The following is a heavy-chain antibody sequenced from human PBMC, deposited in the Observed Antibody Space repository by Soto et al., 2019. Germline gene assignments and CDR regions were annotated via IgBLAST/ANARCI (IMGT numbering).Heavy chain of an antibody. J-gene: IGHJ4*02. CDR2: IKSKTDGGTT. CDR3: TTAYSNYVDYFDY. Sequence: GGSLRLSCAASGFTFSNAWMSWVRQAPGKGLEWVGRIKSKTDGGTTGYAAPVKGRFTISRDDSKNTLYLQMNSLKTEDTAVYYCTTAYSNYVDYFDYWGQGTLVTVSS. CDR1: GFTFSNAW. V-gene: IGHV3-15*01. D-gene: IGHD4-4*01.